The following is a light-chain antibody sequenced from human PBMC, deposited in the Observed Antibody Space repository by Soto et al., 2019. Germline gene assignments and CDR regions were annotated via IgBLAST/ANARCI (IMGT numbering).Light chain of an antibody. CDR1: QSVSSSY. V-gene: IGKV3-20*01. CDR2: GAS. J-gene: IGKJ1*01. CDR3: QQYGSPPPT. Sequence: EIVLTQSPGTLSLSPGERDTLSCRASQSVSSSYLAWYQQKPGQAPRLLIYGASSRATGIPDRFSGSGSGTDFTLTISTLEPEDFAVYYCQQYGSPPPTFGQGTKVDIK.